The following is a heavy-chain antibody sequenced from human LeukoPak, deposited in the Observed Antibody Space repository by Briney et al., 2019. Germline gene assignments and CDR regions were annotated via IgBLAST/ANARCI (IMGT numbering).Heavy chain of an antibody. CDR2: IKQDGSEK. V-gene: IGHV3-7*01. J-gene: IGHJ6*02. Sequence: GGSLRLSCAASGFTFSSYWMSWVRQAPGKGLEWVANIKQDGSEKYYVDSVKGRFTISRDNAKNSLYLQMNGLRAEDTAVYYCAREDYYGSGSYYRNYYYYGMDVWGQGTTVTVSS. CDR3: AREDYYGSGSYYRNYYYYGMDV. D-gene: IGHD3-10*01. CDR1: GFTFSSYW.